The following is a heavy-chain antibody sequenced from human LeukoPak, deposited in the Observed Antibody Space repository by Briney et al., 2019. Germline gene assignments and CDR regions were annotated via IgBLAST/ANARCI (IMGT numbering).Heavy chain of an antibody. CDR2: IRYDGSNK. CDR3: AKMSYWNQEMSFDY. Sequence: GGSLRLSCAASGFTFSSYGMHWVRQAPGKGLEWVAFIRYDGSNKYYADSAKGRFTISRDNSKNTLYLQMNSLRAEDTAVYYCAKMSYWNQEMSFDYWGQGTLVTVSS. V-gene: IGHV3-30*02. J-gene: IGHJ4*02. D-gene: IGHD1-1*01. CDR1: GFTFSSYG.